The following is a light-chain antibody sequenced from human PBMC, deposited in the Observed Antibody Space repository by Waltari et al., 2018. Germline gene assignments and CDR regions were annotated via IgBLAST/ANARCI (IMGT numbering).Light chain of an antibody. CDR1: RSDVGDYRY. CDR2: EVS. V-gene: IGLV2-14*01. CDR3: SSYTTSTSYVV. Sequence: QSALTQPASVSGSPGQSITISCSGTRSDVGDYRYVAWYQQPPGKAPKLMIYEVSNRPSGVSNRFSGSKSGNTASLTISGLQAEDEADYYCSSYTTSTSYVVFGGGTKLTVL. J-gene: IGLJ2*01.